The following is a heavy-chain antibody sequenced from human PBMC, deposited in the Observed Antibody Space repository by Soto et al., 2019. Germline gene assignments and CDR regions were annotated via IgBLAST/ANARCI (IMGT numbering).Heavy chain of an antibody. D-gene: IGHD5-18*01. CDR2: ISYDGSTK. CDR1: GFTFSSYG. J-gene: IGHJ4*02. Sequence: GGSLRLSCAASGFTFSSYGMHWVRQAPGKGLEWVAVISYDGSTKYYADSVKGRFTISRDNSKNTLYLQMNSLRAEDTAVYYCAKDVDTAMVDYWGQGTLVTVSS. CDR3: AKDVDTAMVDY. V-gene: IGHV3-30*18.